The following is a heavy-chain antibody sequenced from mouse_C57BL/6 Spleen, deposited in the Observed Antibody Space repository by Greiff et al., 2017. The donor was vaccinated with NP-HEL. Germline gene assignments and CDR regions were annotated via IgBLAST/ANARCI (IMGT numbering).Heavy chain of an antibody. D-gene: IGHD1-1*01. CDR2: IRNKANGYTT. CDR1: GFTFTDYY. Sequence: EVQGVESGGGLVQPGGSLSLSCAASGFTFTDYYMSWVRQPPGKALEWLGFIRNKANGYTTEYSASVKGRFTISRDNSQSILYLQMNALRAEDSATYYCARLYGSSYENAMDYWGQGTSVTVSS. J-gene: IGHJ4*01. CDR3: ARLYGSSYENAMDY. V-gene: IGHV7-3*01.